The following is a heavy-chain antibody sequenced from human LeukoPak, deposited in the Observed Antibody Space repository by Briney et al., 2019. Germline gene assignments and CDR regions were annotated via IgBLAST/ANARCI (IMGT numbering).Heavy chain of an antibody. CDR2: IRYDGSNK. J-gene: IGHJ4*02. CDR1: GFTFSSYG. D-gene: IGHD6-13*01. CDR3: AKDVEQQLVIDY. V-gene: IGHV3-30*02. Sequence: GGSLRLSRAASGFTFSSYGMHWVRQAPGKGLEWVAFIRYDGSNKYYADSVKGRFTISRDNSKNTLYLQMNSLRAEDTAVYYCAKDVEQQLVIDYWGQGTRVTVSS.